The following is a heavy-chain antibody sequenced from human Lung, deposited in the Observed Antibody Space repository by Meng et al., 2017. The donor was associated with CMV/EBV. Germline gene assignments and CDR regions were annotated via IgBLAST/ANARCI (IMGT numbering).Heavy chain of an antibody. V-gene: IGHV5-51*01. CDR1: GYSFSNNW. J-gene: IGHJ4*02. CDR3: ARRYFDGSGYYLDY. Sequence: GGSLRLXCKGSGYSFSNNWIGWVRQVPGKALEWMGVIYPGDSDTRYSPSFQGQVTISADKSINTAYLQWSSLEASDTAMYYCARRYFDGSGYYLDYWGQGXLVTVSS. D-gene: IGHD3-22*01. CDR2: IYPGDSDT.